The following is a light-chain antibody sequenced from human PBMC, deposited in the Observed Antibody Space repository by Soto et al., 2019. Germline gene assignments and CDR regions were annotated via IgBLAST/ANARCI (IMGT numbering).Light chain of an antibody. V-gene: IGKV3-20*01. CDR1: QSVDSAF. J-gene: IGKJ1*01. CDR3: QQYASSLT. CDR2: GAS. Sequence: EIVLTQSPGSLSLSLGERASLSCRASQSVDSAFFAWYQQKPGQPPRLLMYGASRRATGIPDRFSGSGSGTDFTLTISRLEPEDFAVYYCQQYASSLTFGQGTKVEI.